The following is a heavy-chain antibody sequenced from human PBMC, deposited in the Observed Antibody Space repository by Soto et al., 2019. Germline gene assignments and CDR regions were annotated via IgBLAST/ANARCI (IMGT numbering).Heavy chain of an antibody. CDR3: ARGSEQWLKQYYFDY. Sequence: SETLSLTCTVSGGSISSYYWSWIRQPPGKGLEWIGYIYYSGSTNYNPSLKSRVTISVDTSKNQFSLKLSSVTAADTAVYYCARGSEQWLKQYYFDYWGQGTLVTVSS. V-gene: IGHV4-59*08. D-gene: IGHD6-19*01. J-gene: IGHJ4*02. CDR2: IYYSGST. CDR1: GGSISSYY.